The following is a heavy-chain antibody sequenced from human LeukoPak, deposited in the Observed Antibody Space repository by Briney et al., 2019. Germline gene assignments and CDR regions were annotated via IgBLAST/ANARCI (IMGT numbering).Heavy chain of an antibody. J-gene: IGHJ4*02. CDR3: ARSKMGVTTPASDY. CDR2: INPDSGGT. V-gene: IGHV1-2*02. CDR1: GSTLTGYY. D-gene: IGHD1-26*01. Sequence: ASVKVSCKASGSTLTGYYMHWVRQAPGQSLEWMGWINPDSGGTSYAQDFQGRVTMTRDTSISTAYMELSRLRSDDTAVYYCARSKMGVTTPASDYWGQGTLVTVSS.